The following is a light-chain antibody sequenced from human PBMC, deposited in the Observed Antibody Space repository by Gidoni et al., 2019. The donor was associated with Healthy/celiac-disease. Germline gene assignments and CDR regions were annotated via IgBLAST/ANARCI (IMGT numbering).Light chain of an antibody. CDR2: KAS. CDR1: QSISSW. V-gene: IGKV1-5*03. J-gene: IGKJ4*01. Sequence: DIHMTHSPSTLSASVGARVTITCRVSQSISSWLAWYQQKPGKAPKLLIYKASSLESGVPPRFSGSGSGTEFTLTISSLQPDDFAAYYCQQYNSYSITFGGGTKVEIK. CDR3: QQYNSYSIT.